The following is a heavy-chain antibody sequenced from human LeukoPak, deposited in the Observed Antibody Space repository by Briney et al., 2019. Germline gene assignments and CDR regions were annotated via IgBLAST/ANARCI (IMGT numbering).Heavy chain of an antibody. CDR1: GFTVRSNY. D-gene: IGHD2-2*02. Sequence: GGSLRLSCAASGFTVRSNYMSWVRQAPGKGLEWVSIIYSGGRTYYAASVKGRFTISRDNSKDTLYLQMNSLRAEDTAVYYCARDQLGGSCGSTRCYTSFNSWGQGTVVTVSS. CDR2: IYSGGRT. V-gene: IGHV3-53*01. J-gene: IGHJ5*02. CDR3: ARDQLGGSCGSTRCYTSFNS.